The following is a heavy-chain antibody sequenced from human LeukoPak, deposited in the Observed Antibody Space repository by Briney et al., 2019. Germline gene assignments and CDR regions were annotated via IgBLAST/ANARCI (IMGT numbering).Heavy chain of an antibody. D-gene: IGHD5-18*01. CDR2: IFYSGST. V-gene: IGHV4-59*04. CDR1: GGSISNYY. Sequence: PSETLSLTCTVSGGSISNYYWSWIRQPPGKGLEWIGNIFYSGSTYYSPSLKSRVTISVDTSKNQFSLKLSSVTAADTAVYYCARRTDTRGYRRFDYWGQGTLVTVSS. CDR3: ARRTDTRGYRRFDY. J-gene: IGHJ4*02.